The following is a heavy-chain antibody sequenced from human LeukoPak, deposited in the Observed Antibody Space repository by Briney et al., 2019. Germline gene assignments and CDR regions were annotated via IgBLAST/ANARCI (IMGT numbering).Heavy chain of an antibody. CDR3: AREDYVWGSYRYTGFGYFDY. CDR2: ISSSGSTI. J-gene: IGHJ4*02. D-gene: IGHD3-16*02. V-gene: IGHV3-11*04. Sequence: GGSLRLSCAASGFTFSDYYMSWIRQAPGKGLEWVSYISSSGSTIYYADSVKGRFTISRDNSKNTLYLQMNSLRAEDTAVYYCAREDYVWGSYRYTGFGYFDYWGQGTLVTVSS. CDR1: GFTFSDYY.